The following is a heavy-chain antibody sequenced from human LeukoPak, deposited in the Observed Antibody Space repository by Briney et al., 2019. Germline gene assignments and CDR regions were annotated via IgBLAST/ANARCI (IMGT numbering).Heavy chain of an antibody. J-gene: IGHJ4*02. V-gene: IGHV4-59*08. CDR1: GGSISSYY. D-gene: IGHD2-15*01. CDR2: IYYSGST. Sequence: PSETLSLTCTVSGGSISSYYWSWIRQPPGKGLEGIGYIYYSGSTNYNPSLKSRVTISVDTSKNQFSLKLSSVTAADTAVYYCARQAGLGYCSGGSCYYFDYWGQGTLVTVSS. CDR3: ARQAGLGYCSGGSCYYFDY.